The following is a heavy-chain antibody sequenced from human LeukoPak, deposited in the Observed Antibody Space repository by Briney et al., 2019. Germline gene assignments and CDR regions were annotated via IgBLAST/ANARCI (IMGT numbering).Heavy chain of an antibody. V-gene: IGHV3-30-3*01. J-gene: IGHJ3*02. CDR1: GFTFSSYA. CDR3: ARVEWYYDSSGYSAFDI. D-gene: IGHD3-22*01. CDR2: ISYDGSNK. Sequence: GGSLRLSCAASGFTFSSYAMHWVRQAPGKGLEWVAVISYDGSNKYYADSVKGRFTISRDNSKNTLYLQMNSLRAEDTAVYYCARVEWYYDSSGYSAFDIWGQGTMVTVSS.